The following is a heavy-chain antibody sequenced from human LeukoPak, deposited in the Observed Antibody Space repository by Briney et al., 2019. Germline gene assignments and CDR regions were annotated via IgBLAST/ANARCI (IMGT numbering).Heavy chain of an antibody. J-gene: IGHJ4*02. CDR2: ISSSSNII. CDR3: ARDFAREFTIGY. CDR1: GFTFSNYN. V-gene: IGHV3-48*01. Sequence: PVGSLRLSCAASGFTFSNYNMNSVRQPPRKGLQWVSYISSSSNIIYYADSVKGRFTISRDNAKNSLFLQMNSLRAEDTAVYYCARDFAREFTIGYWGQGTLVTVSS. D-gene: IGHD3-10*01.